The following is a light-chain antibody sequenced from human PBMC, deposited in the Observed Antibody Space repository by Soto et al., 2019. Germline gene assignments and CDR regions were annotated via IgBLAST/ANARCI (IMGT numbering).Light chain of an antibody. CDR1: SSNIGAGYD. CDR2: GNT. Sequence: QSVLTQPPSVSGAPGQRVNISCTGSSSNIGAGYDVHWYQQLPGRAPKLLIYGNTNRPSGVPDRFSGSKSGTSASLAITGLQAEDEADYYCLFFDISLSVVFGGGTKLTVL. J-gene: IGLJ2*01. CDR3: LFFDISLSVV. V-gene: IGLV1-40*01.